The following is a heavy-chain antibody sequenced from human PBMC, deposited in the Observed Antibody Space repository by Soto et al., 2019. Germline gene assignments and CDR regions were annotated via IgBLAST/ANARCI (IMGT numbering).Heavy chain of an antibody. Sequence: ASVKVSCKASGGTFSSYAISWVRQAPGRGLEWMGGVIPIFGTANYAQKFQGRVTITADESTSTAYMELSSLRSEDTAVYYCARDHGVTTGTNWFDPWGQGTLVTVSS. D-gene: IGHD4-4*01. CDR1: GGTFSSYA. CDR2: VIPIFGTA. J-gene: IGHJ5*02. CDR3: ARDHGVTTGTNWFDP. V-gene: IGHV1-69*13.